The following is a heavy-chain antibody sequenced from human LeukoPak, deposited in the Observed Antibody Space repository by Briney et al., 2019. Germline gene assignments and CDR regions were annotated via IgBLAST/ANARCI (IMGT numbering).Heavy chain of an antibody. CDR1: GFTLSSYA. D-gene: IGHD3-10*01. V-gene: IGHV3-30*04. J-gene: IGHJ4*02. CDR2: ISHDGSNK. Sequence: GGSLRLSCAASGFTLSSYAIHWVRQAPGKGLEWVAVISHDGSNKYYADSVKGRFTISRDNSKNTLYLQMNSLRAEDTAVYYCAKAYYSDTFDYWGQGTLVTVSS. CDR3: AKAYYSDTFDY.